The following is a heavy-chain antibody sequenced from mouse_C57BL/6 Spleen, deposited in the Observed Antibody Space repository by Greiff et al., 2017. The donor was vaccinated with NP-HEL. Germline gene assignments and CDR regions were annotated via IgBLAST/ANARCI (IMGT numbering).Heavy chain of an antibody. CDR1: GYTFTSYW. Sequence: QVQLQQPGAELVKPGASVKLSCKASGYTFTSYWMHWVKQRPGQGLEWIGMIHPNSGSTNYNEKFKSKATLTVDKSSSTAYMQLSSLTSEDSAVYYCARWEGSSYDAMDYWGQGTSVTVSS. CDR2: IHPNSGST. CDR3: ARWEGSSYDAMDY. D-gene: IGHD1-1*01. V-gene: IGHV1-64*01. J-gene: IGHJ4*01.